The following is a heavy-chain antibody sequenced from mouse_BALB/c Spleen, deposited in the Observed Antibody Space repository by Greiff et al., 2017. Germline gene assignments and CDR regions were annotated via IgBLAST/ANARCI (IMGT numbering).Heavy chain of an antibody. CDR3: ARDPGGIIPLWYFDV. V-gene: IGHV2-9*02. CDR1: GFSLTSYG. J-gene: IGHJ1*01. CDR2: IWAGGST. D-gene: IGHD1-1*01. Sequence: VQVVESGPGLVAPSQSLSITCTVSGFSLTSYGVHWVRQPPGKGLEWLGVIWAGGSTNYNSALMSRLSISKDNSKSQVFLKMNSLQTDDTAMYYCARDPGGIIPLWYFDVWGAGTTVTVSA.